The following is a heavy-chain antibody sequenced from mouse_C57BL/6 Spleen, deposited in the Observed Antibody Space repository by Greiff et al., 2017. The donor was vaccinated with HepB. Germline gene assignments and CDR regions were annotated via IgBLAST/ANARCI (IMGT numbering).Heavy chain of an antibody. CDR1: GYTFTSYD. J-gene: IGHJ2*01. Sequence: QVQLQQSGPELVKPGASVKLSCKASGYTFTSYDINWVKQRPGQGLEWIGWIYPRDGSTKYNEKFKGKATLTVDTSSSTAYMELHSLTSEDSAVYFCARGRWDYYGSSPGDYWGQGTTLTVSS. V-gene: IGHV1-85*01. CDR2: IYPRDGST. D-gene: IGHD1-1*01. CDR3: ARGRWDYYGSSPGDY.